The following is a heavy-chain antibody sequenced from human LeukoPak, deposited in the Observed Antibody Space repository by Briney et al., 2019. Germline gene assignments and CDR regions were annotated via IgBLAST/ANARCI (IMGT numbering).Heavy chain of an antibody. CDR1: GGSISSGGYS. CDR3: ARESYGMFDY. D-gene: IGHD5-18*01. V-gene: IGHV4-30-2*01. CDR2: IYHSGST. Sequence: PSETLSLTRAVSGGSISSGGYSWSWIRQPPGKGLEWIGYIYHSGSTYYNPSLKSRVTISVDRSKNQFSLKLSSVTAADTAVYYCARESYGMFDYWGQGTLVTVSS. J-gene: IGHJ4*02.